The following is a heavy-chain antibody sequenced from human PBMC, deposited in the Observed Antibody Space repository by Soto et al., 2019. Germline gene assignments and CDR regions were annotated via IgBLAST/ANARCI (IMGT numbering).Heavy chain of an antibody. J-gene: IGHJ4*02. CDR1: GYSLSTYHMG. CDR2: IYWGDDK. CDR3: AHAGDYDLLTFDH. Sequence: QITLKGSGPTLVRPAQTLTLTCDFSGYSLSTYHMGVAWIRQPPGKALEWLALIYWGDDKRYSPSLKDSLAISKDASSNQVVLTITDIDPGDSATYFCAHAGDYDLLTFDHWGPGALVTVSS. V-gene: IGHV2-5*02. D-gene: IGHD4-17*01.